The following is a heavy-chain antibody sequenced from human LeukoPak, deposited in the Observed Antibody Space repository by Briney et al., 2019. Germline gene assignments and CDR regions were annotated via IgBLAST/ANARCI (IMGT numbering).Heavy chain of an antibody. V-gene: IGHV3-11*01. D-gene: IGHD6-13*01. Sequence: PGGSLRLSCAASGFTFSDYYMSWIRQAPGKGLGWVSYISSSGSTIYYADSVKGRFTISRDNAKNSLYLQMNSLRAEDTAVYYCARDWSYLPSGAAGENDIWGQGTMVTVSS. J-gene: IGHJ3*02. CDR3: ARDWSYLPSGAAGENDI. CDR1: GFTFSDYY. CDR2: ISSSGSTI.